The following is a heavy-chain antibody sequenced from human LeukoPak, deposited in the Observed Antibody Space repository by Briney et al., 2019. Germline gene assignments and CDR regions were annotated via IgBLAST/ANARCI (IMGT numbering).Heavy chain of an antibody. V-gene: IGHV3-66*01. CDR3: ARDRGYSQDY. Sequence: GGSLRLSCEVSGFTFSSYWMYWVRQAPGKGLEWVSVIYSGGSTYYADSVKGRFTISRDNSKNTLYLQMNSLRAEDTAVYYCARDRGYSQDYWGQGTLVTVSS. CDR1: GFTFSSYW. J-gene: IGHJ4*02. D-gene: IGHD5-18*01. CDR2: IYSGGST.